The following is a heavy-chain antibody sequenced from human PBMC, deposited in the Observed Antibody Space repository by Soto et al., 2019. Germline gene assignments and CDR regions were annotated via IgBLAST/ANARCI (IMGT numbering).Heavy chain of an antibody. CDR2: FDPEDGET. D-gene: IGHD3-22*01. CDR3: ATSRYYYDSSGYVDY. Sequence: ASVKGSCKASGYTFTSYAMHWVRQAPGKGLEWMRGFDPEDGETIYAQKFQGRVTMTEDTSTDTAYMELSSLRSEDTAVYYCATSRYYYDSSGYVDYWGQGTLVTVSS. V-gene: IGHV1-24*01. J-gene: IGHJ4*02. CDR1: GYTFTSYA.